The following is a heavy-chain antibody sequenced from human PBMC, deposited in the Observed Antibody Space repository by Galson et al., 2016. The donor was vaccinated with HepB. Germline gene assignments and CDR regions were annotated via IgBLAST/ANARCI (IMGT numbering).Heavy chain of an antibody. V-gene: IGHV3-15*05. J-gene: IGHJ4*02. Sequence: SLRLSCAASGFPFGDAWMTWARQGPGTGLQWTASVTGGAEGGTTDYAAPVKGRFIISRDDSQNKLFLQMNSLQTEDTGVYFCGYVPQSWGQGTLVTVSS. CDR1: GFPFGDAW. CDR3: GYVPQS. D-gene: IGHD3-10*02. CDR2: VTGGAEGGTT.